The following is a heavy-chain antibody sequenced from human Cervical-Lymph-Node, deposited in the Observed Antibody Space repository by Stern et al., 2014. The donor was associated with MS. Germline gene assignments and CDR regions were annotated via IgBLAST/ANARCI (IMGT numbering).Heavy chain of an antibody. J-gene: IGHJ4*02. D-gene: IGHD5-12*01. CDR1: GGSISNYY. CDR2: IYNSGAT. Sequence: QVQLQESGPGLVKPSETLSLTCSVSGGSISNYYWSWIRQTPGKGLEWIGYIYNSGATNYNPSLKSRITISLDTSKNQFSLRLSSVTAADTAVYYCARGDRGNSGYDWAIDYWGQGTLVTVSS. V-gene: IGHV4-59*01. CDR3: ARGDRGNSGYDWAIDY.